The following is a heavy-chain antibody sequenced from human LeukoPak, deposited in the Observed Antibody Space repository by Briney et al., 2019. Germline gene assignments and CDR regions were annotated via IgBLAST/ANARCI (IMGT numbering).Heavy chain of an antibody. J-gene: IGHJ4*02. D-gene: IGHD3-22*01. CDR3: AKDRHSYYYASSAYPH. Sequence: GASLRLSCAASGFTFSSYAMSWVRQAPGKGLEWVSAISGSGGSTYYADSVKGRFTISRDNSKNTLYLQMNSLRAEDTAVYYCAKDRHSYYYASSAYPHWGQGTLVTVSS. CDR2: ISGSGGST. V-gene: IGHV3-23*01. CDR1: GFTFSSYA.